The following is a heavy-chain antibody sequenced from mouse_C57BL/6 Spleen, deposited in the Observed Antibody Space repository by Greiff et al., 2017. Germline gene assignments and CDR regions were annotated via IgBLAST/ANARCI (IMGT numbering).Heavy chain of an antibody. V-gene: IGHV14-2*01. CDR3: ARYYYGSSYNYFDY. J-gene: IGHJ2*01. Sequence: LVESGAELVKPGASVKLSCTASGFNIKDYYMHWVKQRTEQGLEWIGRIDPEDGETKYAPKFQGKATITADTSSNTAYLQLSSLTSEDTAFYYCARYYYGSSYNYFDYWGQGTTLTVSS. CDR2: IDPEDGET. D-gene: IGHD1-1*01. CDR1: GFNIKDYY.